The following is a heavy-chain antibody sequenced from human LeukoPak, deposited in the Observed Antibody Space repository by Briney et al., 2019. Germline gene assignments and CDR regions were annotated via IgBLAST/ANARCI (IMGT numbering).Heavy chain of an antibody. Sequence: GGSLRLSCAASGFTFSAYWMRWVRQAPGKGLVWVSRINSDGSSTTYADSVKGRFTISRDNAKNTLYLETNSLRAEDTAVYYCARARGSSSYYYYMDVWGRGTTVTVSS. J-gene: IGHJ6*03. CDR2: INSDGSST. D-gene: IGHD6-6*01. V-gene: IGHV3-74*01. CDR1: GFTFSAYW. CDR3: ARARGSSSYYYYMDV.